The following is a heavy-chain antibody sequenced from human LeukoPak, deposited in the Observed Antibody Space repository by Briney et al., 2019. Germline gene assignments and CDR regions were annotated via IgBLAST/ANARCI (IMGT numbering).Heavy chain of an antibody. CDR1: GFTFGKYW. V-gene: IGHV3-48*01. CDR2: ISSSSSTI. D-gene: IGHD3-22*01. Sequence: GGSLRLSCVASGFTFGKYWMSWVRQAPGKGLEWVSYISSSSSTIYYADSVKGRFTISRDNAKNSLYLQTNSLRAEDTAVYYCARAQYYSDSTGYYYLHYWGQGTLVTVSS. J-gene: IGHJ4*02. CDR3: ARAQYYSDSTGYYYLHY.